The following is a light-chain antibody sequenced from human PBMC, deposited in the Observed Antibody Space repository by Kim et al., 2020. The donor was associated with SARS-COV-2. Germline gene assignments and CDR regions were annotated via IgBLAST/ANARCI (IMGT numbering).Light chain of an antibody. CDR1: SHRSYY. CDR2: GKN. V-gene: IGLV3-19*01. J-gene: IGLJ2*01. Sequence: ALRQRVRIKCQGDSHRSYYATWYQQKPGQAPILVIYGKNNRPSGIPDRFSGSSSGNTASLTITGTQAGDEADYYCNSRDSNDNVVFGGGTQLTVL. CDR3: NSRDSNDNVV.